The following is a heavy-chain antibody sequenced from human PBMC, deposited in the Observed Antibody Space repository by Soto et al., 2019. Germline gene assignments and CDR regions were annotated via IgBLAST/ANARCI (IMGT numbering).Heavy chain of an antibody. CDR2: IYYSGST. Sequence: QVQLQESGPGLVKPSQTLSLTCTVSGGSISSGGYYWSWIRQHPGKGLEWIGYIYYSGSTYYNPSLKSRVTISVDTSKNQFSLKLSSVTAADTAVYYCARGPYDFWSGYSYYYYGMDVWGQGPTVTGSS. J-gene: IGHJ6*02. CDR1: GGSISSGGYY. D-gene: IGHD3-3*01. V-gene: IGHV4-31*03. CDR3: ARGPYDFWSGYSYYYYGMDV.